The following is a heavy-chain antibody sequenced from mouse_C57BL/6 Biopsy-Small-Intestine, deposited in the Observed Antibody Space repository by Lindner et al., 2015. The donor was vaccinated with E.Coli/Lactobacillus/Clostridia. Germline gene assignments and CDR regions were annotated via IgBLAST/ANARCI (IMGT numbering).Heavy chain of an antibody. CDR3: ARWSYGSSYYFDY. Sequence: VQLQESGPELVKPGASVKISCKASGYSFTGYYMNWVKQSPEKSLEWIGEINPSTGGTTYNQKSKAKATLTVDKSSSTAYMQLKSLTSEDSAVHYCARWSYGSSYYFDYWGQGTTLTVSS. CDR1: GYSFTGYY. D-gene: IGHD1-1*01. CDR2: INPSTGGT. V-gene: IGHV1-42*01. J-gene: IGHJ2*01.